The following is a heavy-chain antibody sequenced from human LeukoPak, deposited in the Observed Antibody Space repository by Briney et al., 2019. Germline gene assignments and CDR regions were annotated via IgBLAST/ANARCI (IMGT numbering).Heavy chain of an antibody. D-gene: IGHD3-10*01. CDR1: GFTFSSNW. V-gene: IGHV3-7*04. J-gene: IGHJ4*02. CDR2: INQDGGGK. CDR3: ARNYD. Sequence: GGSLRLSCTASGFTFSSNWMTWVRQAPGKGLEWVANINQDGGGKYYVDSVKGRFTISRDNAKNSLYLQMNSLRAEDTAVYYCARNYDWGQGTLVTVSS.